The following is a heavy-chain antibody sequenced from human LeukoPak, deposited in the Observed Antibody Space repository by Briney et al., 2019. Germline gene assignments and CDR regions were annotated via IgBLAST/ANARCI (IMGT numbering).Heavy chain of an antibody. CDR2: IYHSGST. Sequence: PSETLSLTCTVSGYSISSGYYWGWIRQPPGKGLEWIGSIYHSGSTYYNPSLKSRVTISVDTSKNQFSLKLSSVTAADTAVYYCARAGKGYYDFWSGYWYYMDVWGKGTTVTVSS. V-gene: IGHV4-38-2*02. J-gene: IGHJ6*03. D-gene: IGHD3-3*01. CDR3: ARAGKGYYDFWSGYWYYMDV. CDR1: GYSISSGYY.